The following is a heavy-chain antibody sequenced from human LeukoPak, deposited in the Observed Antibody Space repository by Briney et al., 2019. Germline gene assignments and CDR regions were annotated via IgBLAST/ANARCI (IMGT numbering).Heavy chain of an antibody. CDR1: GFTFSSYA. CDR2: ISGSGGST. J-gene: IGHJ4*02. D-gene: IGHD3-10*01. Sequence: HTGGSLRLSCAASGFTFSSYAMSWVRQAPGKGLEWVSAISGSGGSTYYADSVKGRFTISRDNSKNTLYLQMNSLRAEDTAVYYCAKDDLWFGELSRIGPIDYWGQGTLVTVSS. CDR3: AKDDLWFGELSRIGPIDY. V-gene: IGHV3-23*01.